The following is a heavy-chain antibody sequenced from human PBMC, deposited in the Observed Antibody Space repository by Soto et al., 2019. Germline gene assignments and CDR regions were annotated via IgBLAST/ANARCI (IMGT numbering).Heavy chain of an antibody. CDR3: ARDQLYYNDISGRPLNAFDV. V-gene: IGHV3-48*01. CDR1: GFTFRNYG. Sequence: GGSLGLSCAASGFTFRNYGMNWVRQAPGKGLEWVSYIGIGSSTTYYADSVKGRFTISRDNAKNSLYLQMNSLRAEDTAVYYCARDQLYYNDISGRPLNAFDVWGQGTMVTVS. J-gene: IGHJ3*01. D-gene: IGHD3-22*01. CDR2: IGIGSSTT.